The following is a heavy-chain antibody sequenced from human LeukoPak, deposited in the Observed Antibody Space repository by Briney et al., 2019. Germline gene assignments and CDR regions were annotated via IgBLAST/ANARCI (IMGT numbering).Heavy chain of an antibody. J-gene: IGHJ4*02. CDR2: IYHSGST. CDR1: GYSISSGYY. CDR3: ARTYHYDSSGYYDY. V-gene: IGHV4-38-2*02. D-gene: IGHD3-22*01. Sequence: SETLSLTCTVSGYSISSGYYWGWIRQPPGKGLEWIGSIYHSGSTYYNPSLKSRVTISVDTSKNQFSLKLSSVTAADTAVYYCARTYHYDSSGYYDYWGQGTLVTVSS.